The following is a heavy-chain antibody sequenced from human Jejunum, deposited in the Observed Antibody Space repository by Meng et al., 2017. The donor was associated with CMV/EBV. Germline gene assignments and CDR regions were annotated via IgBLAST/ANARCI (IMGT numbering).Heavy chain of an antibody. CDR2: KRYDGTKT. D-gene: IGHD4-23*01. Sequence: SGFTFSFYGMHWVRQTPGKGLEWVAFKRYDGTKTYYGDSVKGRFTISRDDSRKTLYLQMNSLRAEDTAVYYCAKDGGTYSGGFDYWGQGTRVTVSS. J-gene: IGHJ4*02. CDR1: GFTFSFYG. V-gene: IGHV3-30*02. CDR3: AKDGGTYSGGFDY.